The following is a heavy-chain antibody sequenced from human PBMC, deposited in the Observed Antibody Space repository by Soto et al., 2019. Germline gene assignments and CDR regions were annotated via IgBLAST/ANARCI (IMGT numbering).Heavy chain of an antibody. CDR3: AREGFWGVMSYYGMDV. V-gene: IGHV3-7*04. CDR1: GFTFSSYW. D-gene: IGHD3-16*01. CDR2: IKQDGSEK. Sequence: EVQLVESGGGLVQPGGSLRLSCAASGFTFSSYWMSWVRQAPGKGLEWVANIKQDGSEKYYVDSVKGRFTISRDNAKNPLYLQMNGLGGEDTAVYYCAREGFWGVMSYYGMDVWGQGTRVTVSS. J-gene: IGHJ6*02.